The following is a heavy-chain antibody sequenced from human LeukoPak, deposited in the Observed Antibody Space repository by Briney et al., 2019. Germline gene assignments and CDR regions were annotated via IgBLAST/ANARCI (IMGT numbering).Heavy chain of an antibody. CDR1: GDSVSTTRYY. CDR3: ARSKTYYYDSSNFDI. V-gene: IGHV4-39*07. Sequence: SEALSLTCTVSGDSVSTTRYYWGWIRQSPGPGLEWLGSIYYIGTTNYNPSLKSRVTISVDTSKNQFSLKLSSVTAADTAVYYCARSKTYYYDSSNFDIWGQGTMVTVSS. D-gene: IGHD3-22*01. J-gene: IGHJ3*02. CDR2: IYYIGTT.